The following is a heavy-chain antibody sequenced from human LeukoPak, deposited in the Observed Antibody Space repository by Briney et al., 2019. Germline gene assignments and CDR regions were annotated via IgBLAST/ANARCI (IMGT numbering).Heavy chain of an antibody. V-gene: IGHV4-39*01. CDR1: GGSISSRSHY. J-gene: IGHJ4*02. D-gene: IGHD3-3*01. Sequence: PSETLSLTCSVSGGSISSRSHYWGWIRHSPGKGLEWFGITNYSGTTFYNPSLQSRVSISVDTSRNQFSLRLNSVTAADTAVYYCARRNDYDFWSGNQYYFDYWGQGTLVTVSS. CDR3: ARRNDYDFWSGNQYYFDY. CDR2: TNYSGTT.